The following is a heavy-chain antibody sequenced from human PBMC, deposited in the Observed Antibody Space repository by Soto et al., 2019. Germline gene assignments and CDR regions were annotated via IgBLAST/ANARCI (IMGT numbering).Heavy chain of an antibody. Sequence: EVQLVESGGGLVQPGGSLRLSCAASGFTFSSYSRNWVRQAPGKGLEWVSYISSSSSTIYYADSVKGRFTSSRDNAKNSLYLQMNGLRAEDTAVYYCARDSFARGYWGQGTLVTVSS. CDR2: ISSSSSTI. CDR1: GFTFSSYS. J-gene: IGHJ4*02. D-gene: IGHD3-10*01. V-gene: IGHV3-48*01. CDR3: ARDSFARGY.